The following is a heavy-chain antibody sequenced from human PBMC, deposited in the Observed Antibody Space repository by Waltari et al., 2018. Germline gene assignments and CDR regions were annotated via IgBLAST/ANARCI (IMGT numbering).Heavy chain of an antibody. J-gene: IGHJ3*02. V-gene: IGHV3-30-3*01. CDR3: ARDLIGITMVQGVIMSAFDI. Sequence: QVQLVQSGAEVKKPGSSVKVSCKASGFTFSSYAMHWVRQAPGKGLEWVAVISYDGSNKYYADSVKGRFTISRDNSKNTLYLQMNSLRAEDTAVYYCARDLIGITMVQGVIMSAFDIWGQGTMVTVSS. D-gene: IGHD3-10*01. CDR1: GFTFSSYA. CDR2: ISYDGSNK.